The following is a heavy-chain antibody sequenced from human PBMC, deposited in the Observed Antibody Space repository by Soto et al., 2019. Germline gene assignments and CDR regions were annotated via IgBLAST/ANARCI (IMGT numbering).Heavy chain of an antibody. D-gene: IGHD2-15*01. V-gene: IGHV1-18*04. CDR2: ISAYNGNT. CDR3: ARVLGRYCSGGSSYSATYHYYGMDV. J-gene: IGHJ6*02. CDR1: GYTLTSYG. Sequence: QVQLVQSGAEVKKPGASVKVSCKASGYTLTSYGISWVRQAPGQGLEWMGWISAYNGNTNYAQKLQGRVTMTTDTSTSTAYMELRSLRSDDTAVYYCARVLGRYCSGGSSYSATYHYYGMDVWGQGTTVTVSS.